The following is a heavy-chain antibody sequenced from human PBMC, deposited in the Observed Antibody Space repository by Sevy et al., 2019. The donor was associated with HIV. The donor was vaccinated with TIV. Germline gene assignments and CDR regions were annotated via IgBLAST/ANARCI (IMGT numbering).Heavy chain of an antibody. V-gene: IGHV3-23*01. D-gene: IGHD2-8*01. CDR3: AREGCTKPHDY. J-gene: IGHJ4*02. CDR1: GLAFHEYS. CDR2: LSFGCGEI. Sequence: GGSLRLSCAASGLAFHEYSMSWIRQAPGKGLEWVATLSFGCGEINYADSVKGRFTISRDNSKSSVYLQMNNLRPEDTAVHYCAREGCTKPHDYWGQGTLVTVSS.